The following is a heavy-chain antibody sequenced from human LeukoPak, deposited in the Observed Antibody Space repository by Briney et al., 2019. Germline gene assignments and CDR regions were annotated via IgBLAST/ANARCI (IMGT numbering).Heavy chain of an antibody. CDR2: ISDTGGST. D-gene: IGHD6-19*01. V-gene: IGHV3-23*01. CDR1: VFTFSSYV. J-gene: IGHJ4*02. Sequence: PGGSLRLSCAASVFTFSSYVMNWVRQAPGKGLEWVSAISDTGGSTYYADSVRGRFTISRDNSKNTLYLQMNSLRAEDTAVYYCAKGSSGWDFDYWGQGTLVTVSS. CDR3: AKGSSGWDFDY.